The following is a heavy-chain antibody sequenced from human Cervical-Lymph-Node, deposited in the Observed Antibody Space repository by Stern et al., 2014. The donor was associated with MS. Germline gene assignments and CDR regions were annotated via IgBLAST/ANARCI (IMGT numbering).Heavy chain of an antibody. J-gene: IGHJ5*02. CDR3: ATTRWDLFTWNWFDP. D-gene: IGHD1-26*01. Sequence: QVQLVQSGPGLVKPSQTLSLTCTVSGGSISSSGYYWSWTRQPADKGLEWIGRIHDSGSTYYNPSLKSRVTISMDTAQNQFSLKLPSVTAADTAVYYCATTRWDLFTWNWFDPWGQGTLVTVSS. CDR1: GGSISSSGYY. CDR2: IHDSGST. V-gene: IGHV4-61*02.